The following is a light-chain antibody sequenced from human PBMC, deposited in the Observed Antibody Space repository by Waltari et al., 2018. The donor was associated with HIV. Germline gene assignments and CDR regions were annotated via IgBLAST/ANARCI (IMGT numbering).Light chain of an antibody. CDR2: KDT. Sequence: SYELTQPPSVSVSPGQTARITCSGDAVPKHYRYWYRQKPGQAPVLIIYKDTERPSGIPERFSGSNSGTTVTLTITEVQAEDEADYYCQSADSSGTYVFGTGTKIIVL. CDR3: QSADSSGTYV. J-gene: IGLJ1*01. V-gene: IGLV3-25*03. CDR1: AVPKHY.